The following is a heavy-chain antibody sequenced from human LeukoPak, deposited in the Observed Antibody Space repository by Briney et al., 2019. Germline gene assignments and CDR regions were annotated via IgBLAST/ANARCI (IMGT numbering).Heavy chain of an antibody. D-gene: IGHD2-2*01. J-gene: IGHJ5*02. CDR3: ARSIANYCSSTSCPSSVYNWFDP. CDR1: GGTFSSYA. V-gene: IGHV1-69*05. Sequence: SVKVSCKASGGTFSSYAISWVRQAPGQGLEWMGGTIPIFGTANYAQKFQGRVTITTDESTSTAYMELSSLRSEDTAVYYCARSIANYCSSTSCPSSVYNWFDPWGQGTLVTVSS. CDR2: TIPIFGTA.